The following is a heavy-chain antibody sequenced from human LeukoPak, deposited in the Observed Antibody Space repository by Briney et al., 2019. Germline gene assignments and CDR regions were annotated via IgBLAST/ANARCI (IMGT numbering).Heavy chain of an antibody. J-gene: IGHJ3*02. V-gene: IGHV4-59*12. CDR1: GGSISSYY. CDR3: ARVPRNYYDSGGYRVDVFDI. Sequence: SETLSLTCTVSGGSISSYYWSWIRQPPGKGLEWIGYIYYSGSTNYNPSLKSRVTVSLDTSMNQFTLRLGSVTAADTAVYYCARVPRNYYDSGGYRVDVFDIWGQGTMVTVSS. D-gene: IGHD3-22*01. CDR2: IYYSGST.